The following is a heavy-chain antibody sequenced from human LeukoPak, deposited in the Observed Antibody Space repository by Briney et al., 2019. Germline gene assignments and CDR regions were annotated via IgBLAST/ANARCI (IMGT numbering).Heavy chain of an antibody. V-gene: IGHV3-48*04. CDR1: GFTFSTYS. D-gene: IGHD6-13*01. J-gene: IGHJ5*02. Sequence: GGSLRLSCAASGFTFSTYSMNWVRKAPGKGLEGVSYISSSGTTIYYADSVKGRFTMSRDNAKNSLYLQMNSLRAEDTAVYYCAREWGAAAGFNWFAPWGQGTLVTVS. CDR3: AREWGAAAGFNWFAP. CDR2: ISSSGTTI.